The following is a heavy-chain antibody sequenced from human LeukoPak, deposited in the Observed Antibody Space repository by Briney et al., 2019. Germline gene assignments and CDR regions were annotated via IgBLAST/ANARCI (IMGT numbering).Heavy chain of an antibody. J-gene: IGHJ4*02. CDR2: MNTNSGNT. CDR3: TRGSSGRRDN. CDR1: GYTFTSCD. V-gene: IGHV1-8*01. Sequence: VASVKDSCKASGYTFTSCDINWGRPATGQGLEWMGWMNTNSGNTGYGQGFQGRITMTRDISIGTAYMELSNLTSEDTAIYYCTRGSSGRRDNWGQGTLVTVSA. D-gene: IGHD6-19*01.